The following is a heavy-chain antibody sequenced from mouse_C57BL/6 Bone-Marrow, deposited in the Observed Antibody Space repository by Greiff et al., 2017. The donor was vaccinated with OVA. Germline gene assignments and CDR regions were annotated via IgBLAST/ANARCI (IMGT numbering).Heavy chain of an antibody. CDR1: GYTFTDYN. Sequence: VQLKESGPELVKPGASVKIPCKASGYTFTDYNMDWVKQSHGKSLEWIGDINPNNGGSIYNQKFKGKATLTVDKSSSTAYMELRSLTSEDTAVYYCARRVTGTKAMDYWGQGTSVTVSS. CDR2: INPNNGGS. V-gene: IGHV1-18*01. CDR3: ARRVTGTKAMDY. J-gene: IGHJ4*01. D-gene: IGHD4-1*01.